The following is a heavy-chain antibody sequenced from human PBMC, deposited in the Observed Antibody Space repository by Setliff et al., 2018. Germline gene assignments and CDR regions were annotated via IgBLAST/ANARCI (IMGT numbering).Heavy chain of an antibody. J-gene: IGHJ6*03. Sequence: PSETLSLSCVASGFSFSNYYMSWVRQPPEKGLEWIGEINHSGNTNYNPSLKSRVTISVDKSTNQFSLKLNSVTAADTAVYYCVRTDYSDGRYSMDVWGKGTTVTVSS. CDR2: INHSGNT. D-gene: IGHD6-19*01. CDR3: VRTDYSDGRYSMDV. CDR1: GFSFSNY. V-gene: IGHV4-4*02.